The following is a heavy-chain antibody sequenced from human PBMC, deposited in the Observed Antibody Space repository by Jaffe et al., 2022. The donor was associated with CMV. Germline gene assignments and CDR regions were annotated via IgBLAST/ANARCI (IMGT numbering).Heavy chain of an antibody. D-gene: IGHD3-16*01. CDR2: ISGGGYT. J-gene: IGHJ3*02. CDR1: GFAISNNY. Sequence: EVQVVESGGGLIQPGGSLRLSCAASGFAISNNYVSWVRQAPGKGLEWVSIISGGGYTYYAESVKGRFIISRDNTRQTLSLQMSSLRAEDTAVYYCAASTLSAFDIWGQGTLVTVSS. CDR3: AASTLSAFDI. V-gene: IGHV3-53*01.